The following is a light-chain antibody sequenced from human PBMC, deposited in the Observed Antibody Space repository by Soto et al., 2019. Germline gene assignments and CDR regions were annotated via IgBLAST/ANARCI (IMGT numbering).Light chain of an antibody. Sequence: IVLTQSPGTLSLSPGESATLSCRASQSVGRNYLAWFQHKPDQAPRLLIYDASNRATGVPDRFSGSGSGTEFPLSVTRLEPEDFAVYYFHQYAVSPLTFGGGTTVEIK. J-gene: IGKJ4*01. CDR3: HQYAVSPLT. CDR2: DAS. CDR1: QSVGRNY. V-gene: IGKV3-20*01.